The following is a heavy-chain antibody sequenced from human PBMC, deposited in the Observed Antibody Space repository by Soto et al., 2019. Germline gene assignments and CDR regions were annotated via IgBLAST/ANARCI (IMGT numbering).Heavy chain of an antibody. V-gene: IGHV1-46*01. CDR3: AKGPLRFPDYGDYADYSYGMDV. CDR1: GYTFTSYY. D-gene: IGHD4-17*01. CDR2: INPSGGST. J-gene: IGHJ6*02. Sequence: ASVKVSCKASGYTFTSYYMHWVRQAPGQGLEWMGIINPSGGSTSYAQKFQGRVTMTRDTSTSTVYMELSSLRSEDTAVYYCAKGPLRFPDYGDYADYSYGMDVWGQGTTVTV.